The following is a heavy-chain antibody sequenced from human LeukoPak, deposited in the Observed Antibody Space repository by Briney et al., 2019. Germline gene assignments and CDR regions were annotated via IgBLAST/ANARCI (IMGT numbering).Heavy chain of an antibody. CDR1: GFTFSSYD. V-gene: IGHV3-30*18. CDR2: ISYDGSNK. D-gene: IGHD6-13*01. J-gene: IGHJ4*02. CDR3: AKDRHQLEINYYFDY. Sequence: PGGSLRLSCAASGFTFSSYDMHWVRQAPGKGLEWVAVISYDGSNKYYADSVKGRFTISRDNSKNTLYLQMNSLRPEDTAVYYCAKDRHQLEINYYFDYWGQGTLVTVSS.